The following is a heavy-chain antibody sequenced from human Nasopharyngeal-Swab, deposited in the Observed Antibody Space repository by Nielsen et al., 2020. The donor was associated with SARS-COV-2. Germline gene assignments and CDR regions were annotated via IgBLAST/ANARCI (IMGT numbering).Heavy chain of an antibody. CDR3: VHAGDSSSVRFDP. CDR2: IYCNDER. D-gene: IGHD6-13*01. V-gene: IGHV2-5*04. Sequence: SGPMVKPTETLRLTCTFSGFSLSTTGGDGVWSRQPPGKALEWLAIIYCNDERRYRPSLKSRLTISKDTSKNQVVLTMTNMDPVATGTYYCVHAGDSSSVRFDPWGQGTLVTVSS. CDR1: GFSLSTTGGD. J-gene: IGHJ5*02.